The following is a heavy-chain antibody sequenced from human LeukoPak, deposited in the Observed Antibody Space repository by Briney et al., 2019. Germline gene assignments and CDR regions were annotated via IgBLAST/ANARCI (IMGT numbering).Heavy chain of an antibody. Sequence: ASVKVSCKASGYTFTNYDINWARQATGQGLEWVGWMNPNSGNTGYAQKFQGRVTMTRNTSISTAYMELSSLRSEDTAVYYCARGSSGYYLGRVGYWGQGTLVTVSS. D-gene: IGHD3-22*01. CDR2: MNPNSGNT. CDR1: GYTFTNYD. V-gene: IGHV1-8*01. CDR3: ARGSSGYYLGRVGY. J-gene: IGHJ4*02.